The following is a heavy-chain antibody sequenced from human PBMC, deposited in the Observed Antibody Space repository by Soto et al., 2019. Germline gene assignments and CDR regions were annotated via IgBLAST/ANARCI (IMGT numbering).Heavy chain of an antibody. J-gene: IGHJ4*02. Sequence: PSETLSLTCAVYGGSFSGYYWSWIRQPPGKGLEWIGEINHSGSTNYNPSLKSRVTISVDTSKNQFSLKLSSVTAADTAVYYCARRPSRAWEQLVDYWGQGTLVTVSS. CDR3: ARRPSRAWEQLVDY. CDR1: GGSFSGYY. V-gene: IGHV4-34*01. D-gene: IGHD6-6*01. CDR2: INHSGST.